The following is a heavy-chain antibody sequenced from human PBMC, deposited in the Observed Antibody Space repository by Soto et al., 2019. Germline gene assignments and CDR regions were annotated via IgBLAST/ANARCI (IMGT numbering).Heavy chain of an antibody. V-gene: IGHV1-46*03. CDR1: GYTFTSYY. D-gene: IGHD3-22*01. Sequence: ASVKVSCKASGYTFTSYYMHWVRQAPGQGLEWMGIINPSGGSTSYAQKFQGRVTMTRDTSTSTVYMELSSLRSEDTAVYYCARASNNYYDSSGYVPFDYWGQGTLVTVSS. J-gene: IGHJ4*02. CDR2: INPSGGST. CDR3: ARASNNYYDSSGYVPFDY.